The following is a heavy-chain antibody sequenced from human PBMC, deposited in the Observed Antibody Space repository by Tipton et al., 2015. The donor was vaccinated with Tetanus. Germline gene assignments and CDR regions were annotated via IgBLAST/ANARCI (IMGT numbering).Heavy chain of an antibody. CDR1: GFTFTSYT. V-gene: IGHV3-23*01. Sequence: SLRLSCAASGFTFTSYTMNWVRQAPGNGLEWVAAISGSRPTPYYADSVKGRFTISRDNSKNTLSLQLNSLRADDTAIYYCAKEALGVLNLWGKGTTVIVSS. CDR3: AKEALGVLNL. CDR2: ISGSRPTP. D-gene: IGHD1-14*01. J-gene: IGHJ6*04.